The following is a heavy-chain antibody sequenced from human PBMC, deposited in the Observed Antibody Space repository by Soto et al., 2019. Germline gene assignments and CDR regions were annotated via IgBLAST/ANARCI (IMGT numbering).Heavy chain of an antibody. CDR1: GFTFSNAW. J-gene: IGHJ4*02. Sequence: GGSLRRSCVVSGFTFSNAWMSGVRQAPGKGLEWVGRIKSIYNGGTIEYAAPVKGRFIITRDDSRATVFLQMNSLKTEDTAVYYCATGQYFDFWGQGTQVTVSS. V-gene: IGHV3-15*01. CDR2: IKSIYNGGTI. CDR3: ATGQYFDF.